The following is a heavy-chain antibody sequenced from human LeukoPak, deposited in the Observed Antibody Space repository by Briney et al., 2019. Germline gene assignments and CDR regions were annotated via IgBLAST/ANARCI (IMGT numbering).Heavy chain of an antibody. D-gene: IGHD6-19*01. CDR2: IKNDGSEK. CDR3: ARARNIYSSDWYRPFDY. CDR1: GFTFNTYW. Sequence: PGGSLRLSCAASGFTFNTYWMSWVRQAPGKGLEWVANIKNDGSEKYYVDPVKGRFTISRDNAENSLYLQMSSLRAEDTAVYYRARARNIYSSDWYRPFDYWGQGTLVTVSS. J-gene: IGHJ4*02. V-gene: IGHV3-7*05.